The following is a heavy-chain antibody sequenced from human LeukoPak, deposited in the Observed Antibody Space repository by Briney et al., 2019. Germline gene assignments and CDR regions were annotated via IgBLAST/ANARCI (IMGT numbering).Heavy chain of an antibody. CDR2: IYTSGST. J-gene: IGHJ6*02. V-gene: IGHV4-4*07. CDR1: GGSTSSYY. Sequence: SETLSLTCTVSGGSTSSYYWSWIRQPAGKGLEWIGRIYTSGSTNYNPSLKSRVTMSVDTSKNQFSLKLSSVTAADTAVYYCARDGIVGASRDYYYGMDVWGQGTTVTVSS. CDR3: ARDGIVGASRDYYYGMDV. D-gene: IGHD1-26*01.